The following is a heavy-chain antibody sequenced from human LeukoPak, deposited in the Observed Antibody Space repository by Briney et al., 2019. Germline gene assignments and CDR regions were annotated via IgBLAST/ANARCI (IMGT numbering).Heavy chain of an antibody. J-gene: IGHJ4*02. D-gene: IGHD3-10*01. Sequence: SGGSLRLSCAASGFTFSSYGMHWVRQAPGKGLEWVAVIWYDGSNKYYADSVKGRFTISRDNSKNTLYLQMNSLRAEDTAVYYCARTYYYGSGSYYGPYDYWGQGTLVTVSS. V-gene: IGHV3-33*08. CDR2: IWYDGSNK. CDR1: GFTFSSYG. CDR3: ARTYYYGSGSYYGPYDY.